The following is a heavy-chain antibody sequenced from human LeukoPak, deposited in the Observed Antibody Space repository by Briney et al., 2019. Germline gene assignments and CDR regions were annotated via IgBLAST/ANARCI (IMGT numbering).Heavy chain of an antibody. CDR2: INHNGEMI. V-gene: IGHV3-48*02. Sequence: GGSLRLSCAASGFTFSDYVMSWVRQAPGKGLEWVSYINHNGEMIYYADSVKGRFTISRDTAKKTLYLQMNSLRDDDTALYYYVRDNDWAFHYWGQGTLVTVSS. CDR1: GFTFSDYV. J-gene: IGHJ4*02. CDR3: VRDNDWAFHY. D-gene: IGHD3-9*01.